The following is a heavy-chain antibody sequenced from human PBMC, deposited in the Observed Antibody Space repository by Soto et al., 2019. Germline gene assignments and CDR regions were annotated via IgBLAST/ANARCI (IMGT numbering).Heavy chain of an antibody. D-gene: IGHD2-15*01. J-gene: IGHJ3*02. Sequence: ASVKVSCKASGYTFTGYYMHWVRQAPGQGLEWMGWINPNSGGTNYAQKFQGWVTMTGDTSISTAYMELSRLRSDDTAVYYCARDLLGYCSGGSCYSSLGGAFDIWGQGTMVTVSS. CDR2: INPNSGGT. CDR3: ARDLLGYCSGGSCYSSLGGAFDI. CDR1: GYTFTGYY. V-gene: IGHV1-2*04.